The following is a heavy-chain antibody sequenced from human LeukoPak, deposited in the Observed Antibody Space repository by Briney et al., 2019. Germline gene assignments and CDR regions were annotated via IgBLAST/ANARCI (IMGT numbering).Heavy chain of an antibody. CDR2: INPNSGGT. CDR3: ARDGISYDFWSGYCDY. J-gene: IGHJ4*02. Sequence: GASVKVSCKASGYTFTGYYMHWVRQAPGQGLEWMGWINPNSGGTNYAQKFQGRVTMTRDTSISTAYMELSRLRSDDTAVYYCARDGISYDFWSGYCDYWGQGTLVTVSS. CDR1: GYTFTGYY. V-gene: IGHV1-2*02. D-gene: IGHD3-3*01.